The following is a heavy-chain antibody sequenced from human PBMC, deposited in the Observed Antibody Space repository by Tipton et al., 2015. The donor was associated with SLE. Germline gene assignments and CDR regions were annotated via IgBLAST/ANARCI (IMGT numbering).Heavy chain of an antibody. D-gene: IGHD6-19*01. Sequence: QLVQSGAEVKKPGASVKVSCKASGYTFTNYGVSWVRQAPGQGLEWLGWISTYNGDTKFAQRFQGIVTMTTDTSTSTTYMELRNLRSDDTAVYYCARDRVSVWFHFDYWGQGTLVTVSS. CDR1: GYTFTNYG. V-gene: IGHV1-18*01. CDR2: ISTYNGDT. CDR3: ARDRVSVWFHFDY. J-gene: IGHJ4*02.